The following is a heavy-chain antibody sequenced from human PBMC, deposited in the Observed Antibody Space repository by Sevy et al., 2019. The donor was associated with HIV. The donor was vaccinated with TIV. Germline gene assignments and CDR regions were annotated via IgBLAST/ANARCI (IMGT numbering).Heavy chain of an antibody. J-gene: IGHJ4*02. CDR1: GFTFSNYA. D-gene: IGHD2-15*01. Sequence: GGSLRLSCEASGFTFSNYAMHWVRQAPGKGLEWVALISYDGDDKYYADSVRGRFIISRENSRKTPYVQMNSLRAEDTAVYYCAKDGRYCSGGSCHSVGYFDSWGQGTLVTVSS. CDR2: ISYDGDDK. V-gene: IGHV3-30-3*01. CDR3: AKDGRYCSGGSCHSVGYFDS.